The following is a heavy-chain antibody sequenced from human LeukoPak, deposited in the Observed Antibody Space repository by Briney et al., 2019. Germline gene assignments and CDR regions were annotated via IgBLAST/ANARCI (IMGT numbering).Heavy chain of an antibody. Sequence: GGSLRLSCAASGFTFSSYSMNWVRQAPGKGLEWVSSISSSSSYIYYADSVKGRFTISRDNAKNSLYLQMNSLRAEDTAVYYCASLFGATIFGYFDLWGRGTLVTVSP. J-gene: IGHJ2*01. CDR2: ISSSSSYI. D-gene: IGHD5-24*01. V-gene: IGHV3-21*01. CDR3: ASLFGATIFGYFDL. CDR1: GFTFSSYS.